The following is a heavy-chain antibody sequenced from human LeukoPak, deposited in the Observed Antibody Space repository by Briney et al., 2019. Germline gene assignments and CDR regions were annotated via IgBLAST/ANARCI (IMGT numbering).Heavy chain of an antibody. D-gene: IGHD4-17*01. CDR3: ARDQNSDYGDYVDDAFDI. Sequence: ASVKVSCKASGYTFTSYGISWVRQAPGQGLEGMGWISAYNGNTNYAHKLQGRVTMTTDTSTSTAYMELRSLRSDDTAVYYCARDQNSDYGDYVDDAFDIWGQGTMVTVSS. CDR2: ISAYNGNT. CDR1: GYTFTSYG. J-gene: IGHJ3*02. V-gene: IGHV1-18*01.